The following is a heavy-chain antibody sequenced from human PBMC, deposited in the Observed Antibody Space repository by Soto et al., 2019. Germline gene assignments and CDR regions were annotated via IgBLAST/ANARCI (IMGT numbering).Heavy chain of an antibody. CDR1: GFTFSSYG. V-gene: IGHV3-33*01. J-gene: IGHJ6*02. CDR3: ARRWLRVGDGMDV. Sequence: GGSLRLSFAASGFTFSSYGMHWVRQAPGKGLEWVAVIWYDGSNKYYADSVKGRFTISRDNSKNTLYLQMNSLRAEDTAVYYCARRWLRVGDGMDVWGQGTTVTVSS. D-gene: IGHD5-12*01. CDR2: IWYDGSNK.